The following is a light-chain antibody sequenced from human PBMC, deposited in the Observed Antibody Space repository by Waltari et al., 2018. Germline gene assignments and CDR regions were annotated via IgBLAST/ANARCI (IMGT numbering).Light chain of an antibody. CDR1: QSRLESNGYNY. CDR2: LGS. V-gene: IGKV2-28*01. J-gene: IGKJ5*01. CDR3: MEALQSVT. Sequence: DIVMTQSPLYLSVSPGEPASISCRSSQSRLESNGYNYLDWYLQKPGQSPQILIYLGSNRASGVPDRFSGSGSGTDFTLKISRVEAEDAGVYYCMEALQSVTFGQGTRLEIK.